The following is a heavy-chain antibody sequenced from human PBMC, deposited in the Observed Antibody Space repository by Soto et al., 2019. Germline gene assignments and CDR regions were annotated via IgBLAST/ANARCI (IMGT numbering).Heavy chain of an antibody. J-gene: IGHJ6*03. CDR1: GFTFSSYG. V-gene: IGHV3-30*18. D-gene: IGHD2-15*01. Sequence: QVQLVESGGGVVQPGRSLRLSCAASGFTFSSYGMHWVRQAPGKGLEWVAVISYDGSNKYYADSVKGRFTISRDNSKNTLDLQMNRLRAEETAVYYCAKELYWSGGSCYSGSYYYYIDVWGKGTTVTVSS. CDR3: AKELYWSGGSCYSGSYYYYIDV. CDR2: ISYDGSNK.